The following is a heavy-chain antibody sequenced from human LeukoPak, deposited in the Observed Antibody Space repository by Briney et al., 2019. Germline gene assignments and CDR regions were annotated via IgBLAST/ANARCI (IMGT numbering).Heavy chain of an antibody. V-gene: IGHV3-23*01. J-gene: IGHJ4*02. Sequence: SGGSTYYADSVKGRFTISRDNSKNTLYLQMNSLRAEDTAVYYCAKDRRKSLQNYGSITMVRGVIIAYYFDYWGQGTLVTVSS. CDR3: AKDRRKSLQNYGSITMVRGVIIAYYFDY. D-gene: IGHD3-10*01. CDR2: SGGST.